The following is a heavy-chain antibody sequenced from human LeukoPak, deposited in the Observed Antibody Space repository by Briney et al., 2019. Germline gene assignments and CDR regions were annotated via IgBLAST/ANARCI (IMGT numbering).Heavy chain of an antibody. CDR2: INHSGST. Sequence: PSETLSLTCAVYGGSFSGYYWSWIRQPPGKGLEWIGEINHSGSTNYNPSLKSRVTISVDTSKNQFSLKLSSVTAADTAVYYCARGRITMVRGVIITERWFDPWGQGTLVTVSS. CDR1: GGSFSGYY. D-gene: IGHD3-10*01. J-gene: IGHJ5*02. CDR3: ARGRITMVRGVIITERWFDP. V-gene: IGHV4-34*01.